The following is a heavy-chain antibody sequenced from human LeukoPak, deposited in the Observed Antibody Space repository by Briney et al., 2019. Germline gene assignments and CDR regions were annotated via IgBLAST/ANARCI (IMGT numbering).Heavy chain of an antibody. Sequence: GESLKISCKGSGYSFTSYWIGWVRQAPGQGLEWMGIINPSGGSTSYAQKFQGRVTMTRDTSTSTVYMELSSLRSEDTAVYYCARDTGGSLEVGSFDYWGQGTLVTVSS. J-gene: IGHJ4*02. D-gene: IGHD1-26*01. CDR1: GYSFTSYW. CDR2: INPSGGST. V-gene: IGHV1-46*01. CDR3: ARDTGGSLEVGSFDY.